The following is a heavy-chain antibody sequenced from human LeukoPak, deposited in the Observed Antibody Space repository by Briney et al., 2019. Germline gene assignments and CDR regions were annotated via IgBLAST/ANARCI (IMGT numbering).Heavy chain of an antibody. CDR3: TRARGTIEKTYGDY. V-gene: IGHV3-33*01. J-gene: IGHJ4*02. Sequence: GGSLRLSCAASGFTFSNHGMHWGRQAPGKGLEWVADIYGEGSKKYYADSVKGRFTTSRDDSKNTLSLQMSSLRVEDTAVYYCTRARGTIEKTYGDYWGQGTLVTVSS. CDR1: GFTFSNHG. D-gene: IGHD3-10*01. CDR2: IYGEGSKK.